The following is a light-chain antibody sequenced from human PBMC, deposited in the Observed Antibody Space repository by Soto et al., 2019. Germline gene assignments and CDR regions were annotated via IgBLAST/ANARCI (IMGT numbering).Light chain of an antibody. CDR3: QHHYSYLALT. CDR1: QSIRND. CDR2: DAS. Sequence: DIQMTQAPSSLSASVGDRVTITCRASQSIRNDLGWYHQKTGKAPKRLIYDASTLQNGVPSRFRGSGSGTEFTLTISSLQPADFATYYCQHHYSYLALTFGGGTKVESK. V-gene: IGKV1-17*01. J-gene: IGKJ4*01.